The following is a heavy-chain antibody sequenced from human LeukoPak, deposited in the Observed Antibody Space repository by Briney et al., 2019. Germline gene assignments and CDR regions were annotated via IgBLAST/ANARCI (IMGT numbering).Heavy chain of an antibody. Sequence: ASVKVSCKASGYTFTSYGISWVRQAPGQGLEWMGWISAYNGNTNYAQKLRGRVTMTTDTSTSTAYMELRSLRSDDTAVYYCARDPHHSYYDILTGYYGGYNWFDPWGQGTLVTVSS. D-gene: IGHD3-9*01. CDR2: ISAYNGNT. CDR1: GYTFTSYG. CDR3: ARDPHHSYYDILTGYYGGYNWFDP. V-gene: IGHV1-18*01. J-gene: IGHJ5*02.